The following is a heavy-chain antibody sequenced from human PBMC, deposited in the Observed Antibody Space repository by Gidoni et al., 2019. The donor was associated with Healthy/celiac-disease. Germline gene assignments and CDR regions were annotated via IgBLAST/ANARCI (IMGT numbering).Heavy chain of an antibody. CDR3: ARGYSSSWGLDY. D-gene: IGHD6-13*01. Sequence: QVQLVQSGAEVKKPGSSVKVSCKAAGGTVSSYAISGVRQAPGQGLEWLGGIIPIFGTANYAQKFQGRVTITADESTSTAYMELSSLRSEDTAVYYCARGYSSSWGLDYWGQGTLVTVSS. CDR2: IIPIFGTA. CDR1: GGTVSSYA. J-gene: IGHJ4*02. V-gene: IGHV1-69*01.